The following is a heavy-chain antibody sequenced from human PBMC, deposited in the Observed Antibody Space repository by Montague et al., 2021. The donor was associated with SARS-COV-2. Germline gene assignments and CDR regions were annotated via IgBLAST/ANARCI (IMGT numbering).Heavy chain of an antibody. CDR1: GDSVSHDF. Sequence: SETLSLTWTVSGDSVSHDFWTWIRQPPGKGLEWIGYVYYSRSSSYNPSLRGRVSVAVDTSKNQFSLRLSTVTAADTAIYYCVRDPAPSGSGTFYDYWGQGTLVAVSS. V-gene: IGHV4-59*02. J-gene: IGHJ4*02. CDR2: VYYSRSS. D-gene: IGHD1-26*01. CDR3: VRDPAPSGSGTFYDY.